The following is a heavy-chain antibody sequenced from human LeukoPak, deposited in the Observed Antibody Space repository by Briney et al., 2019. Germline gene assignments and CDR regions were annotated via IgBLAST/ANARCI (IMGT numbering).Heavy chain of an antibody. D-gene: IGHD1/OR15-1a*01. CDR2: INPNSGGT. J-gene: IGHJ4*02. CDR1: GYTFTGYY. CDR3: ARDPGATNNSFDY. V-gene: IGHV1-2*06. Sequence: ASVKVSCKASGYTFTGYYIHWVRQAPGQGREWMGRINPNSGGTNYAQKFQGRVTMTRDTSISTAYMELSRLRSDDTAVYYCARDPGATNNSFDYWGQGTLVTVSS.